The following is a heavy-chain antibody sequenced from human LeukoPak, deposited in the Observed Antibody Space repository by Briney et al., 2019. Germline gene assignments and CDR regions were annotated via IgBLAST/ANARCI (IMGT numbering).Heavy chain of an antibody. J-gene: IGHJ5*02. V-gene: IGHV3-74*01. CDR3: ARGPPLFDP. CDR1: GFTFSTYW. Sequence: GGSLRLSCAASGFTFSTYWMHWVRQGPGKGLVWVSRIDSDGSRTSYADSVKGRFTISRDNAKNSLYLQMNSLRAEDTAVYYCARGPPLFDPWGQGTLVTVSS. CDR2: IDSDGSRT.